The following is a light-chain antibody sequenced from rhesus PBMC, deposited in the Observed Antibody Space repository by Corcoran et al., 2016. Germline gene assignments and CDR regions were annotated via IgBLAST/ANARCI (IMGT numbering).Light chain of an antibody. J-gene: IGLJ3*01. V-gene: IGLV7-88*01. CDR3: WLHYSGAVL. CDR2: DTS. Sequence: QAVVTQEPSLTVSPGGTVTPTCGSSAGAVTGSHYPYWFQQKPGQAPRTLIYDTSNKLSWTPARFSGSLLGGKAALTLSGAQPEDEAEYYCWLHYSGAVLFGGGTRLTVL. CDR1: AGAVTGSHY.